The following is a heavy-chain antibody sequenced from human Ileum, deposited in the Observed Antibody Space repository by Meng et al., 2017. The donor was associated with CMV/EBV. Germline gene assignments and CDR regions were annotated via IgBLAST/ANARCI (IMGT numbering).Heavy chain of an antibody. CDR1: GDSISNYF. Sequence: QVPLQEAGPVLVRPSETLSLTCTVFGDSISNYFWSWIRQPAGKKLEWIGLTSPSGNINYIPSLKGRVTMSLDTSNNQIFLNLTSVTAADTALYYCARGESRGYYYFDYWGQGILVTVSS. V-gene: IGHV4-4*07. CDR3: ARGESRGYYYFDY. CDR2: TSPSGNI. D-gene: IGHD3-22*01. J-gene: IGHJ4*02.